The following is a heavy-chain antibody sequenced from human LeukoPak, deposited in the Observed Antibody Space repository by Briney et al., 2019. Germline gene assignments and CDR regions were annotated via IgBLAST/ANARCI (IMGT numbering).Heavy chain of an antibody. J-gene: IGHJ4*02. Sequence: GGSLRLSCAASGFTFSSYAMSWVRQAPGKGLEWVSSISGSGGSTYYADSVKGRFTISRDNSKNTLNLQMSSLRAEDTAAYYCAKQGALYGSGSYFDYWGQGTLVTVSS. V-gene: IGHV3-23*01. CDR2: ISGSGGST. CDR3: AKQGALYGSGSYFDY. CDR1: GFTFSSYA. D-gene: IGHD3-10*01.